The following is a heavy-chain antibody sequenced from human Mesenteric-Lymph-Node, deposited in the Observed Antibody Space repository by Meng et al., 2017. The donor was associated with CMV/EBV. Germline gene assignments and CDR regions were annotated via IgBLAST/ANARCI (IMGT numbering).Heavy chain of an antibody. CDR3: AKVLIGSCSSTSCLDY. CDR2: IRYDGSNK. Sequence: GGSLRLSCAASGFTFSSYGMHWVRQAPDKGLEWVAFIRYDGSNKYYADSVKGRFTISRDNSKNTLYLQMNTLRIEDTAVYYCAKVLIGSCSSTSCLDYWGQGTLVTVSS. D-gene: IGHD2-2*01. CDR1: GFTFSSYG. J-gene: IGHJ4*02. V-gene: IGHV3-30*02.